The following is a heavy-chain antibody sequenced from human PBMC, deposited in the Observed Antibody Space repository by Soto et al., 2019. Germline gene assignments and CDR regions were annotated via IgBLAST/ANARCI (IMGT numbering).Heavy chain of an antibody. V-gene: IGHV3-23*01. J-gene: IGHJ3*02. Sequence: EVQLLESGGGLVQPGGSLRLYCAASGFTFNTYAMSWVRQAPGKGLEWVSSISGSRGTTYYANSVKGRFTFSSDNSKTTRSLPSNSLRSEDPAVHYWAKYVTGPNTALYIWSQVTMVTPSS. CDR3: AKYVTGPNTALYI. D-gene: IGHD2-21*02. CDR1: GFTFNTYA. CDR2: ISGSRGTT.